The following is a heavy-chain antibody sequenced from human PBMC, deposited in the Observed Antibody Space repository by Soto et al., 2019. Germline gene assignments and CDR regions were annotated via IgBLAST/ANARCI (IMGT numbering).Heavy chain of an antibody. CDR2: IYYSGST. D-gene: IGHD6-6*01. V-gene: IGHV4-59*08. CDR3: ASRRNSSSGYYYYYMDV. J-gene: IGHJ6*03. Sequence: SETLSLTCTVSGGSISSYYWSWIRQPPGKGLEWIGYIYYSGSTNYNPSLKSRVTISVDTSKNQFSLKLSSVTAADTAVYYCASRRNSSSGYYYYYMDVWGKGTTVTVSS. CDR1: GGSISSYY.